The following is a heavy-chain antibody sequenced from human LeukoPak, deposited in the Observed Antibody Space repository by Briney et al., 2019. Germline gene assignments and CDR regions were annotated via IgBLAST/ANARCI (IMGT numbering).Heavy chain of an antibody. Sequence: SVKVSCKASGGTFSSYAISWVRQAPGQGLEWMGGIIPIFGTANYAQKFQGRVTITADESTSTAYTELSSLRSEDTAVYYCAGLYRTDDIVATNSVDYWGQGTLVTVSS. D-gene: IGHD5-12*01. CDR2: IIPIFGTA. CDR1: GGTFSSYA. V-gene: IGHV1-69*01. J-gene: IGHJ4*02. CDR3: AGLYRTDDIVATNSVDY.